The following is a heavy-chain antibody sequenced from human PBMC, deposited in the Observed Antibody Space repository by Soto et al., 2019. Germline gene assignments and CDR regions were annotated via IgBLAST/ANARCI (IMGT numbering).Heavy chain of an antibody. J-gene: IGHJ4*02. D-gene: IGHD2-15*01. CDR3: ARDLWWYLH. Sequence: EVQLLESGGGLVQPGGALGLSCAASGFTFSSHAMSWVRQAPGKGLEWISSISGGSEGAYYADSVKGRFTISRDNSKNTLYLQMNSLRVEDTAVYYCARDLWWYLHWGQGTLVTVSS. CDR1: GFTFSSHA. CDR2: ISGGSEGA. V-gene: IGHV3-23*01.